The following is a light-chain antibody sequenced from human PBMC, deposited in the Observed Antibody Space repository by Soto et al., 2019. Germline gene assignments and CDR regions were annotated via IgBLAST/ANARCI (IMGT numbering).Light chain of an antibody. CDR3: TSYTRDDVRYV. CDR2: EVS. Sequence: QSVLTQPASVSGTPGQSITISCTGSNSDVGIYDFVSWYQHHPGRAPKLIVSEVSHRPSGVSNRFSGSKSGNTASLTISGLHSEEEADSYCTSYTRDDVRYVFGTGTKVTVL. CDR1: NSDVGIYDF. V-gene: IGLV2-14*01. J-gene: IGLJ1*01.